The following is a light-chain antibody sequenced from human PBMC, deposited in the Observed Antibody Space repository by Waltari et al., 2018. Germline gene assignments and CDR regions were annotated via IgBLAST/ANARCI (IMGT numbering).Light chain of an antibody. Sequence: VILTQSPATLSLSPGERATLPCRASQSVSSYLAWYQQKPGQAPRLLIYGASSRATGIPDRFSGSGSGTEFTLTISSLEPEDFAVYYCQKYGSSPYSFGQGTRVEIK. V-gene: IGKV3-20*01. J-gene: IGKJ2*03. CDR2: GAS. CDR1: QSVSSY. CDR3: QKYGSSPYS.